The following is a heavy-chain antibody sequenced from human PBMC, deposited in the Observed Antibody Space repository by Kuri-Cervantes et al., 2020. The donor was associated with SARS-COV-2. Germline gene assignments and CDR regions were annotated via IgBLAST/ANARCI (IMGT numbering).Heavy chain of an antibody. D-gene: IGHD6-13*01. V-gene: IGHV4-39*01. CDR1: GGSISSSSYY. CDR3: NGDSSSWYRVDY. Sequence: SETLSLTCTIAGGSISSSSYYWGWIRQPPGTGLEWIGSIYYSGSTYYNPSLKSRVTISVDTSKNQFSLKLSSVTAADTAVYYCNGDSSSWYRVDYWGQGTLVTVSS. CDR2: IYYSGST. J-gene: IGHJ4*02.